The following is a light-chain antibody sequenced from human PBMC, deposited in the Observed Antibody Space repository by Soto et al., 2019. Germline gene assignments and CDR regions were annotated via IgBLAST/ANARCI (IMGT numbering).Light chain of an antibody. CDR2: KAS. V-gene: IGKV1-5*03. Sequence: DIQMTQSPSTLSGSVGDRVTITCRASQTISSWLAWYQQKPGKAPKLLIYKASTLKSGVPSRFSGSGSGTEFTLTISRLQPDDFATYYCQHYNSYSAAFGQGTKGDI. CDR1: QTISSW. CDR3: QHYNSYSAA. J-gene: IGKJ1*01.